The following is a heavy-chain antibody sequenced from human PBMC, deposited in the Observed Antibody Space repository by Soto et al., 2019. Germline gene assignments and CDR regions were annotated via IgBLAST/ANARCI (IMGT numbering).Heavy chain of an antibody. Sequence: QITLKESGPTLVKPTQTLTLTCTFSGFSLSTSGVGVAWIRQPPGKALEWLALIYWDDDKRYRPSLESRLTINTDTTKGQVVLSMTDIDCVDSATYYCAYLPCSGRSCYCFSFSVMGVWGQETTVTVSS. J-gene: IGHJ6*02. CDR3: AYLPCSGRSCYCFSFSVMGV. V-gene: IGHV2-5*02. CDR2: IYWDDDK. D-gene: IGHD2-15*01. CDR1: GFSLSTSGVG.